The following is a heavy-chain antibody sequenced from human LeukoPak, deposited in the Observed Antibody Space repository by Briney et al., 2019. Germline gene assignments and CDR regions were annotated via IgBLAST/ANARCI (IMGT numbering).Heavy chain of an antibody. D-gene: IGHD6-19*01. J-gene: IGHJ4*02. CDR3: ARDVSSSGWYFLLGY. Sequence: GGSLRLSCAASGFTFSSYAMHWVRQAPGKGLEWVAVISYDGSNKYYADSVKGRFTISRDNSKNTLYLQMNSLRAEDTAVYYCARDVSSSGWYFLLGYWGQGTLVTVSS. V-gene: IGHV3-30*04. CDR1: GFTFSSYA. CDR2: ISYDGSNK.